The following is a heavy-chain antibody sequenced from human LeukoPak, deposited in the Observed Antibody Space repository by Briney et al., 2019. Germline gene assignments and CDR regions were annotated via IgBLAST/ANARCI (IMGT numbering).Heavy chain of an antibody. V-gene: IGHV4-39*01. CDR1: GXXXXSYXX. CDR3: ARHYGP. D-gene: IGHD3-10*01. J-gene: IGHJ5*02. Sequence: GXXXXSYXXWGWIRQPPGKGLEWIGSIYDSGSTYYNPSLKSRVTISVDTSKNQFSLKLNSVTAADTAVYYCARHYGPWGQGTLVTVSS. CDR2: IYDSGST.